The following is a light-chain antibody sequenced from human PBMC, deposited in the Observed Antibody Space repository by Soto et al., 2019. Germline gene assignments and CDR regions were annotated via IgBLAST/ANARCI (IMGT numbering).Light chain of an antibody. J-gene: IGKJ1*01. Sequence: DIQMTQSPSTLSASVGDRVTITCRASQSISSWLAWYQQKPGKAPKLLIYDASSLESGVPSRFSGSGSGTEFTLTISSLQPDDFATYYCQHYKNYPWTFGQGTKVEIK. CDR2: DAS. CDR3: QHYKNYPWT. V-gene: IGKV1-5*01. CDR1: QSISSW.